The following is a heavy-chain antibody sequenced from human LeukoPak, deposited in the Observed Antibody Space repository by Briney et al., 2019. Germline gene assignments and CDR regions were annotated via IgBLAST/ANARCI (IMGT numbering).Heavy chain of an antibody. CDR2: IYYSGST. CDR3: AREKVEMATIDY. D-gene: IGHD5-24*01. CDR1: GGSVSSGSYY. V-gene: IGHV4-61*01. Sequence: PSETLSLTCTVSGGSVSSGSYYWSWIRQPPGKGLEWIGYIYYSGSTNYNPSLKSRVTISVDTSKNQFSLKLSSVTAADTAVYYCAREKVEMATIDYWGQGTLVTVSS. J-gene: IGHJ4*02.